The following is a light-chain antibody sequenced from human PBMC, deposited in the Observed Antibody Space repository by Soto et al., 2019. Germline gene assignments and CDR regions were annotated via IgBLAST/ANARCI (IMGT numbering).Light chain of an antibody. CDR2: GAS. J-gene: IGKJ1*01. CDR1: QSVDSN. Sequence: EIVLTHSPGTLSLSPCERATLSFRASQSVDSNLAWYQQKPGQAPRLLIYGASTRATGISARFSGSGSGTEFTLTISSLQSEDFGVYYCQQYNNWWAFGQGTKVDIK. V-gene: IGKV3-15*01. CDR3: QQYNNWWA.